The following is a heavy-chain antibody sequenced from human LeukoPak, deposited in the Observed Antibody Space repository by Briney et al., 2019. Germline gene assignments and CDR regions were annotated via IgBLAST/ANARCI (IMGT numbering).Heavy chain of an antibody. V-gene: IGHV1-2*02. D-gene: IGHD1-7*01. Sequence: ASVKVSCKASGYTFTGYYIDWVRQAPGQGLEWMGWITPNSGGTKYGQKFQGRVTMTRDTSISTAYMELSSLRSDDTAVYYCARVLRWNYVEDAFDIWGQGTMVTVSS. CDR2: ITPNSGGT. CDR1: GYTFTGYY. J-gene: IGHJ3*02. CDR3: ARVLRWNYVEDAFDI.